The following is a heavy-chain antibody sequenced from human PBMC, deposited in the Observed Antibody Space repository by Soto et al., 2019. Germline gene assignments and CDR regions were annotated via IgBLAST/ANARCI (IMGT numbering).Heavy chain of an antibody. CDR3: AREPPSGWYYFDY. V-gene: IGHV4-59*01. J-gene: IGHJ4*02. CDR2: IYYSGST. Sequence: SLTCTVSGGSISSYYWSWIRQPPGKGLEWIGYIYYSGSTNYNPSLKSRVTISVDTSKNQFSLKLSSVTAADTAVYYCAREPPSGWYYFDYWGQGTLVTVSS. D-gene: IGHD6-19*01. CDR1: GGSISSYY.